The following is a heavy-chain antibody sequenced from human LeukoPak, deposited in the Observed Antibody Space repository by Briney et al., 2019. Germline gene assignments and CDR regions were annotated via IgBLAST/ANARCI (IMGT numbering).Heavy chain of an antibody. V-gene: IGHV3-23*01. J-gene: IGHJ4*02. D-gene: IGHD5-18*01. CDR3: AKGLRGYSYGYADY. CDR1: GFTFSSYA. CDR2: ISGSGGST. Sequence: GGSLRLSCAASGFTFSSYAMSWVRHAPGKGLEWVSAISGSGGSTYYADSVKGRFTISRDNSKNTLYLQMNSLRAEDTAVYYCAKGLRGYSYGYADYWGQGTLVTVPS.